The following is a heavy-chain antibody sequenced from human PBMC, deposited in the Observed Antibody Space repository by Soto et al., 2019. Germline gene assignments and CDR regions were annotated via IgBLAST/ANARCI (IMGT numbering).Heavy chain of an antibody. CDR1: GYSFSSYG. V-gene: IGHV1-18*01. D-gene: IGHD3-22*01. J-gene: IGHJ6*02. CDR2: ISPYNDDT. CDR3: ARGGYYDSSGARNYHYYGMDV. Sequence: ASVTVSCKASGYSFSSYGITWVRQAPAQGLEWMGWISPYNDDTKYARRLQGRVTMTTDTSTRTAYMDIRGLRSDDTAIYYCARGGYYDSSGARNYHYYGMDVWG.